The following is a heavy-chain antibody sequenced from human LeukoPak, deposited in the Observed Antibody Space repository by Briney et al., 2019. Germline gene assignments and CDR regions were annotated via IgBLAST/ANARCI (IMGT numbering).Heavy chain of an antibody. CDR1: GASISSYY. D-gene: IGHD3-22*01. CDR3: ARDHNYDSSGYFLYY. J-gene: IGHJ4*02. CDR2: IYYSGSL. Sequence: SETLSLTCTVSGASISSYYWSWIRQPPGKRLEWIGYIYYSGSLKYNPSLKSRVTISLDTSNKQFSLKLSSVTAADTAVYYCARDHNYDSSGYFLYYWGQGTLVTVSS. V-gene: IGHV4-59*12.